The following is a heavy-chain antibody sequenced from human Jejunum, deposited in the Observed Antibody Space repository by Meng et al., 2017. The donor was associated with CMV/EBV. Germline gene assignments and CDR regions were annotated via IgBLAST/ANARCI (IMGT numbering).Heavy chain of an antibody. V-gene: IGHV1-2*06. CDR2: INPNMGGT. Sequence: CETTGYTFAAYYIHWVRQAPGRGLEWMGRINPNMGGTSYAQKFQGRVTMTRDMSTSTVYMELTSLTPDDTAVYFCARDRSSGYFYVHWGQGTLVTVSS. D-gene: IGHD3-22*01. CDR1: GYTFAAYY. J-gene: IGHJ1*01. CDR3: ARDRSSGYFYVH.